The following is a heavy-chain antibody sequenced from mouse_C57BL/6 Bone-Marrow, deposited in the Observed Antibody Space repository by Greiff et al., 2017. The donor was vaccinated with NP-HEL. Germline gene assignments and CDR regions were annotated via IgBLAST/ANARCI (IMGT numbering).Heavy chain of an antibody. CDR2: ISYSGST. D-gene: IGHD1-1*01. CDR1: GYSITSDY. V-gene: IGHV3-8*01. J-gene: IGHJ2*01. CDR3: ARLVLRDGNYFDY. Sequence: VQLKESGPGLAKPSQTLSLTCSVTGYSITSDYWNWIRKFPGNKLEYMGYISYSGSTDYNPSLKSRISLTRATSKNQYYLQLNSVTTEDTATYYCARLVLRDGNYFDYWGQGTTLTVSS.